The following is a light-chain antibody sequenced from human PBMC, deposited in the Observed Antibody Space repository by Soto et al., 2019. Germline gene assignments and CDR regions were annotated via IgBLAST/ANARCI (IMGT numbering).Light chain of an antibody. V-gene: IGKV3-20*01. CDR3: QLYGISLIT. J-gene: IGKJ5*01. CDR2: GAS. CDR1: QSVSSSY. Sequence: EIGVAHTSRPLSFHPDEIATLSCMASQSVSSSYLAWYQQKPGQAPRLLIYGASSRATGIPDRFSGSGSVTDFTLTISRLEREDFVVYYCQLYGISLITFCDGTRLEIK.